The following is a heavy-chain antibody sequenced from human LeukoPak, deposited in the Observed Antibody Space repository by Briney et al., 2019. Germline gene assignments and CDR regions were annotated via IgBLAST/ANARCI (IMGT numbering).Heavy chain of an antibody. CDR2: IYYSGDT. CDR3: ARAGYSSSAGLLFDY. J-gene: IGHJ4*02. Sequence: SETLSLTCTVSGGSISNTYYYWGWIRQPPGKGLEWIASIYYSGDTYYNPSLKSRVTISVDTSKNQFSLKLSSVTAADTAVYYCARAGYSSSAGLLFDYWGQGTLVTVSS. CDR1: GGSISNTYYY. V-gene: IGHV4-39*07. D-gene: IGHD6-6*01.